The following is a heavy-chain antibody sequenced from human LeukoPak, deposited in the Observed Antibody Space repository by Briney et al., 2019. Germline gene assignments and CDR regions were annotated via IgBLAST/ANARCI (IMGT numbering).Heavy chain of an antibody. D-gene: IGHD1-26*01. CDR1: GFTFSSYG. CDR2: IWYDGSNK. J-gene: IGHJ4*02. V-gene: IGHV3-33*01. CDR3: ARLGWELGNWDY. Sequence: GGSLRLSCAASGFTFSSYGMHWVRQALGKGLEWVAVIWYDGSNKYYADSVKGRFTISRDNSKNTLYLQMNSLRAEDTAVYYCARLGWELGNWDYWGQGTLVTVSS.